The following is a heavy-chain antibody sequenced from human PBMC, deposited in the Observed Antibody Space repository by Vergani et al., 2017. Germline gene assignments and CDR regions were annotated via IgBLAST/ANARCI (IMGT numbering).Heavy chain of an antibody. CDR3: ARGRGVAGTVDYYYYYMEI. D-gene: IGHD6-19*01. V-gene: IGHV4-34*01. J-gene: IGHJ6*03. CDR2: INHSGST. Sequence: QVQLQQWGAGLLKPSETLSLTCAVYGGSFSGYYWSWIRQPPGKGLEWIGEINHSGSTNYNPSLKSRVTISVDTSKNQLSMKLSSVTAAETAVYYCARGRGVAGTVDYYYYYMEIWGKGTTVTVAS. CDR1: GGSFSGYY.